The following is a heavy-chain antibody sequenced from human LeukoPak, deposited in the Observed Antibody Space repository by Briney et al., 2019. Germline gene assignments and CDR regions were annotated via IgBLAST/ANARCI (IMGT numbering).Heavy chain of an antibody. D-gene: IGHD1-26*01. CDR1: GVSVTNYY. J-gene: IGHJ4*02. CDR3: ARDYLVGAPLDS. Sequence: SETLTLTCTVSGVSVTNYYWAWIRQPAGKGLEWIGRMYISGSTNYNPPLKSRVTISIDKTKNQFSLKLRSVTAADTAVYYCARDYLVGAPLDSWGQGTLVTVSP. V-gene: IGHV4-4*07. CDR2: MYISGST.